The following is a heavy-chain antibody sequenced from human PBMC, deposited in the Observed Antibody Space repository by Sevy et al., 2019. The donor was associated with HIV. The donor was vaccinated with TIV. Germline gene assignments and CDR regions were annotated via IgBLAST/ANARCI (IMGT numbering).Heavy chain of an antibody. CDR1: GFTFSSYA. CDR2: ISGSGGST. CDR3: AKGGSMIVSGGGFDY. V-gene: IGHV3-23*01. D-gene: IGHD3-22*01. J-gene: IGHJ4*02. Sequence: GGSLRLSCAASGFTFSSYAMSWVRQAPGKGLEWVSAISGSGGSTYYADSVKDRFTISRDNSKNTLYLQMNSLRAEDRAVYYCAKGGSMIVSGGGFDYWGQGTLVTVSS.